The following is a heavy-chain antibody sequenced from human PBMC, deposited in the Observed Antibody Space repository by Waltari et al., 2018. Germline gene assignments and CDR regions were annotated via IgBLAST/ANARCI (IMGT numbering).Heavy chain of an antibody. V-gene: IGHV4-61*02. D-gene: IGHD6-25*01. CDR1: GGSISSGSYY. CDR2: IYTSGST. J-gene: IGHJ2*01. Sequence: QVQLQESGPGLVKPSQTLSLTCTVSGGSISSGSYYWSWIRQPAGKGLEWSGRIYTSGSTNHSPSLKSRGTISVDTSKNQVSRKLGSVTAADTAVYYRARDPPIAAGYFDLWGRGTLVTVSS. CDR3: ARDPPIAAGYFDL.